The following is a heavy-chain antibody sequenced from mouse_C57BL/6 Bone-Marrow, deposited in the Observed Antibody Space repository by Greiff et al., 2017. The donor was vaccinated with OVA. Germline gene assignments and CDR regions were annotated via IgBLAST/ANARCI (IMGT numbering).Heavy chain of an antibody. V-gene: IGHV5-12*01. J-gene: IGHJ4*01. CDR1: GFTFSDYY. CDR3: ARPGYYYGSSSYAMDY. D-gene: IGHD1-1*01. CDR2: ISNGGGST. Sequence: EVKLEESGGGLVQPGGSLKLSCAASGFTFSDYYMYWVRQTPEKRLEWVAYISNGGGSTYYPDTVKGRFTISRDNAKNTLYLQMSRLKSEDTAMYYCARPGYYYGSSSYAMDYWGQGTSVTVSS.